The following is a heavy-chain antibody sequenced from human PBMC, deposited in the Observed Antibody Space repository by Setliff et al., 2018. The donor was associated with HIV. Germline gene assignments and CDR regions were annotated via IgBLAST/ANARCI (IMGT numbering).Heavy chain of an antibody. CDR1: GGSVSSRGYY. Sequence: PSETLSLTCTVSGGSVSSRGYYWGWIRQPPGKGPEWIANILYGGNTYYNPSLKGRVTISVDTSKNHFSLKLNSVTAADTAVYFCARPTTGVGGGAAFDIWGQGTMVTVSS. CDR2: ILYGGNT. J-gene: IGHJ3*02. CDR3: ARPTTGVGGGAAFDI. D-gene: IGHD2-8*01. V-gene: IGHV4-39*02.